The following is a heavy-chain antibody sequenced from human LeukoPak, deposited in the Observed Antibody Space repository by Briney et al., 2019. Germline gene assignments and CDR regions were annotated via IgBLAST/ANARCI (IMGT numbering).Heavy chain of an antibody. CDR3: ARDYADYVGYFFFDY. Sequence: GGSLRPSCAASGFTFNNYAMTWVRQAPGKGLEWVSSISGGGETTYYADSAKGRFTISRDNSRNTLYLQMNSLRAEDTAVYYCARDYADYVGYFFFDYWGQGTLVTVSS. CDR1: GFTFNNYA. J-gene: IGHJ4*02. CDR2: ISGGGETT. D-gene: IGHD4-17*01. V-gene: IGHV3-23*01.